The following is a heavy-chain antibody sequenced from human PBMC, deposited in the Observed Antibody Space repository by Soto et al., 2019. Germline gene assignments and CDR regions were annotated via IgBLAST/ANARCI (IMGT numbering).Heavy chain of an antibody. J-gene: IGHJ6*02. D-gene: IGHD1-26*01. CDR2: ISSSSSTI. V-gene: IGHV3-48*02. CDR3: ARDRAGAQYGLDV. CDR1: GFTFSSYS. Sequence: EVPLVESGGGLVQPGGSLRLSCAASGFTFSSYSMNGSARLQGRGLSGFSYISSSSSTIYYVDSVKGRFTISRDNAKNSLYLQMNSLRDEDTAVYYCARDRAGAQYGLDVWGQGTTVTVSS.